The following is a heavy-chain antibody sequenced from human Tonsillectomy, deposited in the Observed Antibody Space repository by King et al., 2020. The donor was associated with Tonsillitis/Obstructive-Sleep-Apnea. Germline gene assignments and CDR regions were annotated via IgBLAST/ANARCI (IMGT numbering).Heavy chain of an antibody. V-gene: IGHV1-3*04. CDR2: INTGSGDT. D-gene: IGHD2-2*01. CDR1: GYTFTSYA. Sequence: QLVQSGAEVKKPGASVRVSCKASGYTFTSYAMHWVRLAPGQRPEWMGWINTGSGDTKYAQKFQGRVTITRDTPANTAYMELSSLRSEDTAIYYCARDAGHIAVVPDAIFGEYWFDPWGQGTLVTVSS. CDR3: ARDAGHIAVVPDAIFGEYWFDP. J-gene: IGHJ5*02.